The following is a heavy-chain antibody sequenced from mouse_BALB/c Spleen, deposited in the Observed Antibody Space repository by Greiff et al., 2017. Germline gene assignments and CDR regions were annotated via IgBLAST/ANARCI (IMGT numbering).Heavy chain of an antibody. Sequence: EVKLVESGGGLVKPGGSLKLSCAASGFTFSDYYMYWVRQTPEKRLEWVATISDGGSYTYYPDSVKGRFTISRDNAKNNLYLQMSSLKSEDTAMYYCAREGTTATGDFDYWGQGTTLTVSS. CDR1: GFTFSDYY. CDR3: AREGTTATGDFDY. V-gene: IGHV5-4*02. D-gene: IGHD1-2*01. J-gene: IGHJ2*01. CDR2: ISDGGSYT.